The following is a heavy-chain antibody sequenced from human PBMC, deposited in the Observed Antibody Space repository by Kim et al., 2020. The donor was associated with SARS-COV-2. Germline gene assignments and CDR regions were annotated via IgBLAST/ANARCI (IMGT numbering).Heavy chain of an antibody. D-gene: IGHD3-22*01. Sequence: GGSLRLSCAASGFTFSSYAMHWVRQAPGKGLEWVAVISYDGSNKYYADSVKGRFTISRDNSKNTLYLQMNSLRAEDTAVYYCARGPYYDSSGPLDYWGQGTLVTVSS. CDR2: ISYDGSNK. J-gene: IGHJ4*02. CDR3: ARGPYYDSSGPLDY. CDR1: GFTFSSYA. V-gene: IGHV3-30-3*01.